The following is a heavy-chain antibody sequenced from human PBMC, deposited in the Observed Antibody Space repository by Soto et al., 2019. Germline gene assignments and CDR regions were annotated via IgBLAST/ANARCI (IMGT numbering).Heavy chain of an antibody. CDR1: GFTFINYA. J-gene: IGHJ4*02. Sequence: GGSLRLSCEVSGFTFINYAMTWVRQPPGKGLEWVSGISGDGGSTYYADSVKGRFTISRDNSKNTLYLQMNSLRAEDTAVYYCARGPYYDYIWGSYRYTHRHSSSFDYWGQGTLVTVSS. V-gene: IGHV3-23*01. CDR3: ARGPYYDYIWGSYRYTHRHSSSFDY. D-gene: IGHD3-16*02. CDR2: ISGDGGST.